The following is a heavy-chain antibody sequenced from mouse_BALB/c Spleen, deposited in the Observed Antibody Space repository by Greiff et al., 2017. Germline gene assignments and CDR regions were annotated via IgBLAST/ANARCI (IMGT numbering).Heavy chain of an antibody. CDR1: GYTFTSYW. V-gene: IGHV1-87*01. D-gene: IGHD2-1*01. Sequence: QVQLQQSGAELARPGASVKLSCKASGYTFTSYWMQWVKQRPGQGLEWIGAIYPGDGDTRYTQKFKGKATLTADKSSSTAYMQLSSLASEDSAVYYCARWGNYGYYAMDYWGQGTSVTVSS. CDR3: ARWGNYGYYAMDY. CDR2: IYPGDGDT. J-gene: IGHJ4*01.